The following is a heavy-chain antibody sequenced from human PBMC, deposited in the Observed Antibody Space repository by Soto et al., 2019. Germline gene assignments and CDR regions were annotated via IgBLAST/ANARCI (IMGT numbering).Heavy chain of an antibody. CDR1: GYNFINYW. CDR3: ARVRSDRYFQH. J-gene: IGHJ1*01. V-gene: IGHV5-51*01. CDR2: IYPGDSDA. Sequence: GESLKISCKGSGYNFINYWIGWVRQMPGKGLEWMGIIYPGDSDARYSPSFKGQVTISADKSISTAYLQWSSLKASDTAMYYCARVRSDRYFQHWGQGTLVTVSS.